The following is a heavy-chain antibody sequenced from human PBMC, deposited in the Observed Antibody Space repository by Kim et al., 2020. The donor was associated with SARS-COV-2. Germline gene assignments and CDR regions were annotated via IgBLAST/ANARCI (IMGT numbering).Heavy chain of an antibody. CDR3: ARDHYGSGRKYGMDV. CDR1: GDSISSYY. J-gene: IGHJ6*02. D-gene: IGHD3-10*01. CDR2: IYYSGST. V-gene: IGHV4-59*13. Sequence: SETLSLTCSVYGDSISSYYWSWIRQPPGKGLEWIGYIYYSGSTNYNPSLKSRVTISADTSKNQFSLKLTSVTAADTAVYYCARDHYGSGRKYGMDVWGQG.